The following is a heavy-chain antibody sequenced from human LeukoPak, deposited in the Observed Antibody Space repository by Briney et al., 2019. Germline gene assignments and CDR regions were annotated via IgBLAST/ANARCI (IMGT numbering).Heavy chain of an antibody. CDR3: AREGTGVYYYDSSGLFDY. D-gene: IGHD3-22*01. Sequence: ASVKVSCKASGGTFSSYAISWVRQAPGQGLEWMGRIIPIFGTANYAQKFQGRVTITTDESTSTAYMELSSLRSEDTAVYYCAREGTGVYYYDSSGLFDYWGQGTLVAVSS. V-gene: IGHV1-69*05. CDR1: GGTFSSYA. CDR2: IIPIFGTA. J-gene: IGHJ4*02.